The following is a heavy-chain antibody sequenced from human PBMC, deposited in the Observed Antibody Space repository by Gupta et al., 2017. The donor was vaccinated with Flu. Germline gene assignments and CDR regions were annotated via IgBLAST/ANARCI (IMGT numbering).Heavy chain of an antibody. CDR2: VYWDDDK. V-gene: IGHV2-5*02. CDR1: GFSLNTAKEG. J-gene: IGHJ4*02. Sequence: QITLKESGPTLVKPTPTLTLTCTFSGFSLNTAKEGLGWVRQSPGQALEWLALVYWDDDKHYRPSLKSRLSITKDTSKNQVVLTMTSMDPVDTGTYYCAHKSGTSGEVFDYWGQGTLVTVSS. CDR3: AHKSGTSGEVFDY. D-gene: IGHD1-7*01.